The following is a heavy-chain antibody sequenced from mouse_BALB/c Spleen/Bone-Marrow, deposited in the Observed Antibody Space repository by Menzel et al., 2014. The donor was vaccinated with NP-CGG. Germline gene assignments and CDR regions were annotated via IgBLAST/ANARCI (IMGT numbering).Heavy chain of an antibody. CDR3: ARYGGRSYDGFAY. J-gene: IGHJ3*01. Sequence: QVQLKQSGAELAKPGASVKMSCKASSYTFTIYWMHWVKQRPGQGLEWIGYINPSTGYTEYNQKFKDKATLTADKSSSTAYMQLSSLTSEDSAVYYCARYGGRSYDGFAYWGQGTLVTVSA. V-gene: IGHV1-7*01. CDR2: INPSTGYT. CDR1: SYTFTIYW. D-gene: IGHD2-12*01.